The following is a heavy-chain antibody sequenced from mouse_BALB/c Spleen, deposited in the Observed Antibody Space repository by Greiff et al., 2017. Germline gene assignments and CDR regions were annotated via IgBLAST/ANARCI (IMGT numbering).Heavy chain of an antibody. V-gene: IGHV3-2*02. Sequence: EVKLLESGPGLVKPSQSLSLTCTVTGYSITSDYAWNWIRQFPGNKLEWMGYISYSGSTSYNPSLKSRISITRDTSKNQFFLQLNSVTTEDTATYYCARSVYYYGSSQYYFDYWGQGTTLTVSS. CDR1: GYSITSDYA. D-gene: IGHD1-1*01. J-gene: IGHJ2*01. CDR2: ISYSGST. CDR3: ARSVYYYGSSQYYFDY.